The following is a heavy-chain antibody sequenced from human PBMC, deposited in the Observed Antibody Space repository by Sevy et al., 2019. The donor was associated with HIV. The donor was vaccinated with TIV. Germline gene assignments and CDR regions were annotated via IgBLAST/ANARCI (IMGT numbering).Heavy chain of an antibody. J-gene: IGHJ4*02. Sequence: SETLSLTCAVYGGSFSGYYWSWIRQPPGKGLEWIGEINHSGSTNYNPSLKSRVTISVDTSKNQFSLKLSSVTAADTAVYYCASLYGDSSRIDYWGQGTLVTVSS. V-gene: IGHV4-34*01. CDR1: GGSFSGYY. D-gene: IGHD6-6*01. CDR2: INHSGST. CDR3: ASLYGDSSRIDY.